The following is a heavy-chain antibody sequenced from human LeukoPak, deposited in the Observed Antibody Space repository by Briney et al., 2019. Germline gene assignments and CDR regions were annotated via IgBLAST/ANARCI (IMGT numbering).Heavy chain of an antibody. CDR2: IKSKTDGGTT. V-gene: IGHV3-15*01. CDR1: GFTFSNAW. J-gene: IGHJ4*02. CDR3: TTSLGSGYYIDY. D-gene: IGHD3-22*01. Sequence: GGSLRLSCAASGFTFSNAWMSWVRQAPGKGLEWVGRIKSKTDGGTTDYAAPVKGRFTISRDDSKNTLYLQMNSLKTEDTAVYYCTTSLGSGYYIDYWGQGTLVTVSS.